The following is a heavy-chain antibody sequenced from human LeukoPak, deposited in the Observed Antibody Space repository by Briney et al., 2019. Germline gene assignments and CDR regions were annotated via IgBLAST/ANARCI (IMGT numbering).Heavy chain of an antibody. Sequence: PGGSLRLSCAASGFTFSSYAMSWVRQAPGKGLEWVSAISGSGGSTYYADSVKGRFTISRDNSKNTLYLQMNSLRAEDTAVYYCARGQSAAGPVPTWFDPWGQGTLVTVSS. CDR2: ISGSGGST. V-gene: IGHV3-23*01. CDR3: ARGQSAAGPVPTWFDP. D-gene: IGHD6-13*01. CDR1: GFTFSSYA. J-gene: IGHJ5*02.